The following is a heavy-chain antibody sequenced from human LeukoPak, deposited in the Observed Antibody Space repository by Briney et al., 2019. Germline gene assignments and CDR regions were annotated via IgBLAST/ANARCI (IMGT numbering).Heavy chain of an antibody. J-gene: IGHJ4*02. V-gene: IGHV4-39*01. D-gene: IGHD5-24*01. Sequence: PSETLSLTCTVSGGSISSSSYYWGWIRQPPGKGLEWIGSIYYSGSTYYNPSLKSRVTISVDTSKNQFSLKLSSVTAADTAVYYCARGLYGYQTGEGYWGQGTLVTVSS. CDR1: GGSISSSSYY. CDR2: IYYSGST. CDR3: ARGLYGYQTGEGY.